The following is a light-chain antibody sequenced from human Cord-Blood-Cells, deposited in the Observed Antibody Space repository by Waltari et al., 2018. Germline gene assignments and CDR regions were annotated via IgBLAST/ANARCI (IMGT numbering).Light chain of an antibody. CDR1: SSNIGAGYD. V-gene: IGLV1-40*01. Sequence: QSVLTQPPSVSGAPGQRVTISCTGSSSNIGAGYDVHWYQQPPGTAPKLLLYGNSNRPSGVPDRFSGSKSGTSASLAITGLQAEDEADYYCQSYDSSLSAYVFGTGTKVTVL. CDR3: QSYDSSLSAYV. J-gene: IGLJ1*01. CDR2: GNS.